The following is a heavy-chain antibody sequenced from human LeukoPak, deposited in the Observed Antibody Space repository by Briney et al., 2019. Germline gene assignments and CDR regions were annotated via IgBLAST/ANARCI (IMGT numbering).Heavy chain of an antibody. J-gene: IGHJ5*02. D-gene: IGHD3-10*01. CDR3: AKQNSGTFDP. V-gene: IGHV3-15*01. CDR1: GFTFSDYY. Sequence: GGSLRLSCAASGFTFSDYYMSWIRQAPGKGLEWVGRIKSKSDGGTPDYAAPVKGRLTISRDDSKDTLYLQMNSLKTEDTAVYYCAKQNSGTFDPWGQGVLVTVSS. CDR2: IKSKSDGGTP.